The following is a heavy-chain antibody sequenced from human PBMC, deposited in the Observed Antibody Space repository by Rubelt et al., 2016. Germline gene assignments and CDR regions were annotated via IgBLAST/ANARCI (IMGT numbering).Heavy chain of an antibody. D-gene: IGHD3-3*01. CDR2: IWYDGSNK. Sequence: GGVVQPGRSLRLSCAASGFTFSSYGMHWVRQAPGKRLEWVAVIWYDGSNKYYADSVKGRFTISRDNAKNSLYLQMNSLRAEDTAVYYCARDFAQLRFLEWLSTPAVGYYGMDVWGQGTTVTVSS. V-gene: IGHV3-33*01. CDR1: GFTFSSYG. J-gene: IGHJ6*02. CDR3: ARDFAQLRFLEWLSTPAVGYYGMDV.